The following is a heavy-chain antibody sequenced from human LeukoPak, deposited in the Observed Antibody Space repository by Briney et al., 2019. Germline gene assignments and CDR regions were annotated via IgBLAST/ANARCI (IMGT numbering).Heavy chain of an antibody. D-gene: IGHD5-24*01. J-gene: IGHJ4*02. V-gene: IGHV1-2*06. CDR3: ARRLVRWDGYNLPEFDY. CDR1: GYTFTGYY. Sequence: ASVKVSCKASGYTFTGYYMHWVRQAPGQGLEWMGRINPNSGGTNYAQKFQGRVTMTRDTSISTAYMELSSLRSEDTAVYYCARRLVRWDGYNLPEFDYWGQGTLVTVSS. CDR2: INPNSGGT.